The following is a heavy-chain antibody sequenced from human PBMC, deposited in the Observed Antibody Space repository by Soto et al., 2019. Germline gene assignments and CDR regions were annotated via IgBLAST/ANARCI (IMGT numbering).Heavy chain of an antibody. J-gene: IGHJ4*02. CDR1: GFTFSSYA. CDR3: ARGYSSSSAAFDY. V-gene: IGHV3-30*04. CDR2: ISYDARNK. D-gene: IGHD6-13*01. Sequence: QVQLVESGGGVVQPGRSLRLSCAASGFTFSSYAIHWVRQAPGKGLEWVAIISYDARNKYYADSVRGRFTISRDNYKNTLYLQMNSLIAEETDVYYCARGYSSSSAAFDYWCQGSLVIVYS.